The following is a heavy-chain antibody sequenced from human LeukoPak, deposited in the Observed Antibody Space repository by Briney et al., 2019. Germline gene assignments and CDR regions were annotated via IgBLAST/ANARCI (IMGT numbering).Heavy chain of an antibody. V-gene: IGHV3-53*01. CDR2: IYSGGST. J-gene: IGHJ6*03. Sequence: GGSLRLSCAASGFTVSSNYMSWVRQAPGKGLEWASVIYSGGSTYYADSVKGRFTISRDNSKNTLYLQMNSLRAEDTAVYYCAKSHSSSSVNYYYMAVWGQGTTVTVSS. CDR1: GFTVSSNY. D-gene: IGHD6-6*01. CDR3: AKSHSSSSVNYYYMAV.